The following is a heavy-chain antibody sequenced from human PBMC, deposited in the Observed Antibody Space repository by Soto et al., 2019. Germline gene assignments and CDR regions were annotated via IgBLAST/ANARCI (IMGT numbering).Heavy chain of an antibody. J-gene: IGHJ6*02. Sequence: QVQLVQSGAEVKKPGSSVKVSCKASGGTFSSYAISWVRQAPGQGLEWMGGIIPIFGTPDYAQKFQGRVTITADESTSTAYVELSSLRSEDTAVYYCAKTPENYYYGMDVWGQGTTVTVSS. CDR1: GGTFSSYA. V-gene: IGHV1-69*12. CDR3: AKTPENYYYGMDV. CDR2: IIPIFGTP.